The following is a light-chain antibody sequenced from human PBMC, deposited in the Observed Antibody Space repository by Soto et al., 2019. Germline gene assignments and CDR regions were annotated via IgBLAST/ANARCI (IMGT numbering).Light chain of an antibody. CDR1: SSDVGTYNY. CDR3: CSYAGAYTWV. Sequence: QSVLTQPRSVSGSPGQSVTISCTGTSSDVGTYNYVSWHQQHPGKAPKLMIYDVNKRPSGVPDRFSGSKSGNTASLTIYGLQGEDEADYYCCSYAGAYTWVFGGGTKLTVL. CDR2: DVN. V-gene: IGLV2-11*01. J-gene: IGLJ3*02.